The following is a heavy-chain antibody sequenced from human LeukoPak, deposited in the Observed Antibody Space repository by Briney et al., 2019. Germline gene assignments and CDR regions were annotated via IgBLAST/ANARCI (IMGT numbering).Heavy chain of an antibody. CDR3: ARAGYGDPHFDF. CDR1: GFTFITYA. V-gene: IGHV3-33*08. CDR2: IWYDGSNK. J-gene: IGHJ4*02. D-gene: IGHD4-17*01. Sequence: GGSLRLSCAASGFTFITYAMHWVRQAPGKGLEWVAAIWYDGSNKYYGDSVKGRFTISRDNSKNTLYLQMNSLRAEDTAAYYCARAGYGDPHFDFWARGTLFTVSS.